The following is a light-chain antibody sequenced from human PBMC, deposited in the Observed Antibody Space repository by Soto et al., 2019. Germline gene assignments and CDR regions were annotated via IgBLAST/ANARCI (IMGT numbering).Light chain of an antibody. CDR1: QSVGNN. J-gene: IGKJ1*01. Sequence: EIVMTQSPDTVSVSPGERATLSCRASQSVGNNLGWYQQKPGQAPRLLIHGASTRATGVPARFSGSGSGTETTLTISRLQSEDSAVYYCQQYNNWRTFGQGTKVEIK. V-gene: IGKV3-15*01. CDR2: GAS. CDR3: QQYNNWRT.